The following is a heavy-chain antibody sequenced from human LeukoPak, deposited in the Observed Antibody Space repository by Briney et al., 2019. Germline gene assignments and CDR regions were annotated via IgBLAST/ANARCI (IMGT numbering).Heavy chain of an antibody. V-gene: IGHV4-39*02. CDR1: GGSISSSSYY. CDR3: ARAPVGYSYGLRHIYYMDV. CDR2: IYNRGTN. D-gene: IGHD5-18*01. Sequence: SETLSLTCTVSGGSISSSSYYWGWIRQPPGKGLEWIGSIYNRGTNHYNPSLKSRVTISVDTSKNHFSLKLSSVTAADTAVYYCARAPVGYSYGLRHIYYMDVWGKGTTVTVSS. J-gene: IGHJ6*03.